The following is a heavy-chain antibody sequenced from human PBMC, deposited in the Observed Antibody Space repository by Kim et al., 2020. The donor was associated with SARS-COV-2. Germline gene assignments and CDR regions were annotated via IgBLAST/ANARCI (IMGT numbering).Heavy chain of an antibody. CDR3: AKDHNGYLFDT. V-gene: IGHV3-23*01. CDR1: GFAFYFYA. CDR2: ISNTGST. J-gene: IGHJ4*02. Sequence: PGGSLRLSCAASGFAFYFYAMSWVRQAPGKGLEWVSSISNTGSTNYGDSVKGRFTISRDNSRNTVYLQMSSLRVEDTAVYYCAKDHNGYLFDTWGQGTLVSVSS. D-gene: IGHD5-12*01.